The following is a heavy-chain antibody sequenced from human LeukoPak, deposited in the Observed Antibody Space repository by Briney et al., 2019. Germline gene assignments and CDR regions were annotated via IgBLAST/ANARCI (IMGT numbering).Heavy chain of an antibody. CDR1: GGTFSSYA. J-gene: IGHJ5*02. CDR3: ARDNYAGANWFDP. CDR2: IIPIFGTA. V-gene: IGHV1-69*05. D-gene: IGHD1-7*01. Sequence: SVKVSCKASGGTFSSYAISWVRQAPGQGLEWMGGIIPIFGTANYAQKFQGRVTITTDESTSTAYMELSSLRSEDTAVYYCARDNYAGANWFDPWGQGTLVTVS.